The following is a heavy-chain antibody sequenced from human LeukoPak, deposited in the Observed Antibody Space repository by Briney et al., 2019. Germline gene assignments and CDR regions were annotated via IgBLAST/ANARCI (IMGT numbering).Heavy chain of an antibody. J-gene: IGHJ5*02. V-gene: IGHV3-74*01. CDR3: ARSIGYVES. CDR2: VSTDGSTT. Sequence: PGGSLRLSCAASGFTFSTSWMHYVHQASRIGLEWVSHVSTDGSTTAYADSVKGRFTISRENAKNTVYLQMNSLRAEDTAVYYCARSIGYVESWGQGTLVTVSS. CDR1: GFTFSTSW. D-gene: IGHD5-18*01.